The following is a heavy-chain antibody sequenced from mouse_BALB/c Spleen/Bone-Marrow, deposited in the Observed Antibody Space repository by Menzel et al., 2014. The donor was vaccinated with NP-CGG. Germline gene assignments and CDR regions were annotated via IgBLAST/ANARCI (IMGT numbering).Heavy chain of an antibody. J-gene: IGHJ1*01. Sequence: DLVKPGASVKLSCKASGYTFTSYWINWIKQRPGQGLEWIGRFAPGSGNTYYNEMFKGKATLTVDTSSSAACIQLSSLSSEESAVYFWAGARSTVITTWYFDVWGAGTTVTVSS. V-gene: IGHV1S41*01. CDR3: AGARSTVITTWYFDV. D-gene: IGHD2-4*01. CDR1: GYTFTSYW. CDR2: FAPGSGNT.